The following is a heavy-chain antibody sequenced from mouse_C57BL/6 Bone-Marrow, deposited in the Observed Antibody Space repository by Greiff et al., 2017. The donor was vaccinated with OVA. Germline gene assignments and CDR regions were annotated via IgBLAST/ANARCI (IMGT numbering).Heavy chain of an antibody. Sequence: EVQLVESGGGLVQPGVSLKLSCAASGFTFSDYYMYWVRQTPEKRLEWVAYISNGGGSTYYPDTVKGRFTISRDNAKNTLYLQMSRLKSEDTAMYYCARHSAVAYWGQGTLVTVSA. J-gene: IGHJ3*01. V-gene: IGHV5-12*01. CDR1: GFTFSDYY. CDR3: ARHSAVAY. CDR2: ISNGGGST.